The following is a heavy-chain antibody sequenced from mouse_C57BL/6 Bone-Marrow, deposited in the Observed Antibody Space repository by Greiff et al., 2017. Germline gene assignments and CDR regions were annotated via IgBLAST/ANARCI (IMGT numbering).Heavy chain of an antibody. D-gene: IGHD2-10*01. CDR1: GYTFTSYW. Sequence: QVQLQQPGAELVKPGASVKVSCKASGYTFTSYWMHWVKQRPGQGLEWIGRIHPSDSDTNYNQKFKGKATLTVDKSSSTAYMQLSSLTSEDSAVYYCATFYDNYGAWCAYWGQGTLVTVSA. CDR2: IHPSDSDT. CDR3: ATFYDNYGAWCAY. V-gene: IGHV1-74*01. J-gene: IGHJ3*01.